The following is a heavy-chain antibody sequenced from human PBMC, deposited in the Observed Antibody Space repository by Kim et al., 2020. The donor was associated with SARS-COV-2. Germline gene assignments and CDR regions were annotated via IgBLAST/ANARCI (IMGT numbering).Heavy chain of an antibody. CDR1: GGSISSYY. D-gene: IGHD3-3*01. V-gene: IGHV4-59*01. Sequence: SETLSLTCTVSGGSISSYYWSWIRQPPGKGLEWIGYINYSGSTNYNPSLKSRVTISVDTSKNQFSLKLSSVTAADTAVYYCARGSSLTIFGVVGWFDPWG. J-gene: IGHJ5*02. CDR3: ARGSSLTIFGVVGWFDP. CDR2: INYSGST.